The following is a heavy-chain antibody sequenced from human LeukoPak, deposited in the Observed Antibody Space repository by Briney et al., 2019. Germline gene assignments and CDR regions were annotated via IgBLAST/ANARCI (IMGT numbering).Heavy chain of an antibody. CDR2: ISYDGSNK. CDR1: GFTFSSYA. CDR3: ARDPYCSGGSCTAGFDY. Sequence: PGRSLRLSCAASGFTFSSYAMHWVRQAPGKGLEWVAVISYDGSNKYYADPVKGRFTISRDNSKNTLYLQMNSLRAEDTAVYYCARDPYCSGGSCTAGFDYWGQGTLVTVSS. D-gene: IGHD2-15*01. J-gene: IGHJ4*02. V-gene: IGHV3-30*04.